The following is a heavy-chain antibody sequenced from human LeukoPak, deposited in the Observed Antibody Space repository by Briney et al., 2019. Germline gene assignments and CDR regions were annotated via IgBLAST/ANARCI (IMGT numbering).Heavy chain of an antibody. J-gene: IGHJ4*02. CDR2: IKSKTDGGTT. D-gene: IGHD3-22*01. Sequence: GGSLRLSCAASGFTFSNAWMSWVRQAPGKGLEWVGRIKSKTDGGTTDYAAPVKGRFTISRDDSKNTLYLQMNSLRAEDTAVYYCARDLADSSGYFGGQGTLVTVSS. CDR1: GFTFSNAW. CDR3: ARDLADSSGYF. V-gene: IGHV3-15*01.